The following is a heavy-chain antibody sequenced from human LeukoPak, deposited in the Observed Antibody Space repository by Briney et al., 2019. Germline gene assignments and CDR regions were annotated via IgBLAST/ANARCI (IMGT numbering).Heavy chain of an antibody. V-gene: IGHV3-21*01. J-gene: IGHJ4*02. CDR2: ISSSSSYI. Sequence: GGSLRLSCAASGFTFSSYSMNWVRQAPGKGLEWVSSISSSSSYIYYADSEKGRFTISRDNAKNSLYLQMNSLRAEDTAVYYCARDCSGGSCYSAFDYWGQGALVTVSS. D-gene: IGHD2-15*01. CDR3: ARDCSGGSCYSAFDY. CDR1: GFTFSSYS.